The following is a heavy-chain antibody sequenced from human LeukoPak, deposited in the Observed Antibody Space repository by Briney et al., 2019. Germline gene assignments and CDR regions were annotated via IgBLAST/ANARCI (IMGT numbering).Heavy chain of an antibody. D-gene: IGHD3-22*01. CDR3: AKDKDWMTQYSSGPDY. CDR2: IKQDGSEK. CDR1: GFTFSSYW. V-gene: IGHV3-7*01. J-gene: IGHJ4*02. Sequence: GGSLRLSCAASGFTFSSYWMSWVRQAPGKGLEWVANIKQDGSEKYYVDSVKGRFTISRDNAKNSLYLQMNSLRAEDTAVYYCAKDKDWMTQYSSGPDYWGQGTLVTVSS.